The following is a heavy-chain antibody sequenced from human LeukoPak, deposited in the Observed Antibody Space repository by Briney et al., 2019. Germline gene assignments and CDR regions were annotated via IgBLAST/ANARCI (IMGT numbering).Heavy chain of an antibody. V-gene: IGHV3-23*01. D-gene: IGHD3-10*01. J-gene: IGHJ1*01. Sequence: TGGSLRLSCAASGFMFSSNAMNWVRQAPGKGLEWVSVISGSGASTYYADSVKGRFSISRDNAKNSLYLQMNSLRAEDTAVYYCARGMVQVPSFQHWGQGTLVTVSS. CDR3: ARGMVQVPSFQH. CDR1: GFMFSSNA. CDR2: ISGSGAST.